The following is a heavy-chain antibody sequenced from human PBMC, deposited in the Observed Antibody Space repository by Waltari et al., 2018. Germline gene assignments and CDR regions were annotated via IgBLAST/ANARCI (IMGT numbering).Heavy chain of an antibody. CDR3: ARDYSSSWSYYFDY. D-gene: IGHD6-13*01. CDR1: GFTFSSYS. CDR2: ISSSSGYI. V-gene: IGHV3-21*01. J-gene: IGHJ4*02. Sequence: EVQLVESGGGLVKPGGSLRLACAASGFTFSSYSMNWVRQARGKGLEWVSSISSSSGYIYYADSVKGRFTISRDNAKNSLYLQMNSLRAEDTAVYYCARDYSSSWSYYFDYWGQGTLVTVSS.